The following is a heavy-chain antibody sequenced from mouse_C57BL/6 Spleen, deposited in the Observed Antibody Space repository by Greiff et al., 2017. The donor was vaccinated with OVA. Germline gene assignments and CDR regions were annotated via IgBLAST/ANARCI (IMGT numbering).Heavy chain of an antibody. CDR3: ARGGAYYYGSDYFDY. CDR2: ISDGGSYT. V-gene: IGHV5-4*03. CDR1: GFTFSSYA. J-gene: IGHJ2*01. D-gene: IGHD1-1*01. Sequence: DVKLQESGGGLVKPGGSLKLSCAASGFTFSSYAMSWVRQTPEKRLEWVATISDGGSYTYYPDNVKGRFTISRDNAKNKLYLQMSHLKSEDTAMYYCARGGAYYYGSDYFDYWGQGTTLTVSS.